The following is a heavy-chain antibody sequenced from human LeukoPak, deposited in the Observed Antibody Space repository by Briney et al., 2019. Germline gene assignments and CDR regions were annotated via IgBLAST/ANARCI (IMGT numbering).Heavy chain of an antibody. D-gene: IGHD5-24*01. J-gene: IGHJ3*02. Sequence: GGSLRLPCAASGFTFNNYDMHWVRQTPGKGLEWVAFIRYDGGDKYYVDSVKGRFTISRDNSRNTLYLQMNSLTAEDTAVYYCAKNRGGHNYADAFEIWGQGTMVRVYS. V-gene: IGHV3-30*02. CDR3: AKNRGGHNYADAFEI. CDR1: GFTFNNYD. CDR2: IRYDGGDK.